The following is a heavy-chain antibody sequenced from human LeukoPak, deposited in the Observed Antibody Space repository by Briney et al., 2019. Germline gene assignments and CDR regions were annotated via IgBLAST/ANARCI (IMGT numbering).Heavy chain of an antibody. V-gene: IGHV3-53*01. CDR1: GFTVSSNY. Sequence: GGSLRLSCAASGFTVSSNYMSWVRQAPGKGLEWVSVIYSGGSTYYSDSVKGRFTISRDNSNNTLYLQMNSLRAEDTAVYYCARLKNWNDDYWGQGTLVTVSS. CDR2: IYSGGST. J-gene: IGHJ4*02. CDR3: ARLKNWNDDY. D-gene: IGHD1-1*01.